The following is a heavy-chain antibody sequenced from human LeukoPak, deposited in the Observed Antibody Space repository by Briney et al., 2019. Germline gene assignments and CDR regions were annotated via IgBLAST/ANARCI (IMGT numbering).Heavy chain of an antibody. CDR2: ITGSGAGT. CDR3: AKDRPGYCGGDCYSDS. J-gene: IGHJ5*02. CDR1: GFTFSTYA. D-gene: IGHD2-21*02. V-gene: IGHV3-23*01. Sequence: PGGSLRLSCAASGFTFSTYAMTWVRQAPGKGLEWVSTITGSGAGTYYADSVKGRFTISRDNSKNTLYLQMNSLRAEDTAVYYCAKDRPGYCGGDCYSDSWGQGTLVTVSS.